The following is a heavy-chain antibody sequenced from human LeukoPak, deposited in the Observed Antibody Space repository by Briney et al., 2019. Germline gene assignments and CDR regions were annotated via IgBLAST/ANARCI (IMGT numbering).Heavy chain of an antibody. J-gene: IGHJ4*02. CDR1: GFTFNSYA. V-gene: IGHV3-23*01. D-gene: IGHD6-13*01. Sequence: SGGSLRLSCAASGFTFNSYAMSWVRQAPGKGLEWVSAISGSGDSTYYADSVKGRFTISRDNSKNTLYLQMNSLRAEDTAVYYCGKDITAAGNGDYWGQGTLVTVSS. CDR2: ISGSGDST. CDR3: GKDITAAGNGDY.